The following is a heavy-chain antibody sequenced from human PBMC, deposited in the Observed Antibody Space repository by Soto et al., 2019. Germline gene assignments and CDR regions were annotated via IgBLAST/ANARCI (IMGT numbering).Heavy chain of an antibody. CDR2: ISIKPNNYAT. D-gene: IGHD3-3*01. CDR3: VRADENGNYYVDD. Sequence: DAQVVESGGGLVQPGESLKLSCVGSGFTFHGSTMHWVRQASGKGLEWIGLISIKPNNYATAYAASVTGRFTISRDDSNNTADLQMNSLKSEDTAVYYCVRADENGNYYVDDWGRGTLGTVSS. V-gene: IGHV3-73*02. CDR1: GFTFHGST. J-gene: IGHJ4*02.